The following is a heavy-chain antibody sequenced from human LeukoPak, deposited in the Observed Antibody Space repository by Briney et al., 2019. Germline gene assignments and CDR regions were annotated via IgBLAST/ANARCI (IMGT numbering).Heavy chain of an antibody. CDR2: ISSSSSYI. V-gene: IGHV3-21*01. D-gene: IGHD6-19*01. Sequence: GGSLRLSCAASGFTFSSYSMNWVRQAPGKGLEWVSSISSSSSYIYYADSVKGRFTISRDNAKNSLYLQMNSLRAEDTAVYYCARGASHSSGWYGGWDWLFFYWGQGTLVTVSS. J-gene: IGHJ4*02. CDR3: ARGASHSSGWYGGWDWLFFY. CDR1: GFTFSSYS.